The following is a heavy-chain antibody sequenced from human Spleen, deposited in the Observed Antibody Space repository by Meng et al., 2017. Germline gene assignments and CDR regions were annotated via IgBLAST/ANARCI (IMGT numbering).Heavy chain of an antibody. CDR1: DFSITNAYY. V-gene: IGHV4-38-2*01. CDR3: ARYGYSSGCDS. D-gene: IGHD6-19*01. J-gene: IGHJ4*02. CDR2: IHHTGNT. Sequence: SETLSLTCAVSDFSITNAYYWGWIRQPPGKGLEWIGSIHHTGNTYYKSSLKSRVSISVDTSKNQFSLRLTSVTAADTALYYCARYGYSSGCDSWGQGTLVTVSS.